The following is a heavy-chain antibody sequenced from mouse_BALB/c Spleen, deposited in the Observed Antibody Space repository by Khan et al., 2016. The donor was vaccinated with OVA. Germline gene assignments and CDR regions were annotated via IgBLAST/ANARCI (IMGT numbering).Heavy chain of an antibody. V-gene: IGHV1-7*01. D-gene: IGHD1-1*01. CDR1: GYTFTTFW. J-gene: IGHJ4*01. Sequence: VQLQESGAELAQPGASVKMSCKASGYTFTTFWMHWVKQRPGQGLEWIGYINPTTGYTEYCQKFKDKATLTADKSSSTAYMQLSSLTSEDTAVYYCAKFITTTNYAMDYWGQGTSVTVSS. CDR2: INPTTGYT. CDR3: AKFITTTNYAMDY.